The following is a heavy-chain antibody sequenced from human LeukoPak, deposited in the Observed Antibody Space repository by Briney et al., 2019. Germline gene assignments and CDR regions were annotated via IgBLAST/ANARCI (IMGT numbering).Heavy chain of an antibody. CDR2: IIPILGIA. J-gene: IGHJ5*02. D-gene: IGHD2-15*01. CDR3: ASAALGYCSGGSCVENWFDP. Sequence: SVKVSCKSSGGTFGSYAISWVRQAPGQGLEWMGRIIPILGIANYAQKFQGRVTITADKSTTTAYMELSSLRSEDTAVYYCASAALGYCSGGSCVENWFDPWGQGTLVTVSS. V-gene: IGHV1-69*04. CDR1: GGTFGSYA.